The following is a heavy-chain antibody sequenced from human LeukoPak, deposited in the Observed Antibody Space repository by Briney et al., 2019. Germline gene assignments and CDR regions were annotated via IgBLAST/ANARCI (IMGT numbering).Heavy chain of an antibody. CDR2: VNSDGSST. D-gene: IGHD6-19*01. V-gene: IGHV3-74*01. J-gene: IGHJ5*02. Sequence: GGSLRLSCAASGFTFNNYWMHWVRQAPGKGLVWVSRVNSDGSSTSYADSVKGRFTISRDNAKNTVYLQMKSLRDDDTAVYYCARAQAVAGTGGFDPWGQGTLDTVSS. CDR3: ARAQAVAGTGGFDP. CDR1: GFTFNNYW.